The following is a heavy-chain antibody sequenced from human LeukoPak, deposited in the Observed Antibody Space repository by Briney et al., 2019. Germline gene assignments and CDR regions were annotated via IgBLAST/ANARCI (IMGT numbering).Heavy chain of an antibody. CDR1: GFTFSRYA. CDR2: ISGSGGST. Sequence: GGSPRLSCAASGFTFSRYAMSWVRQAPGKGLEWVSAISGSGGSTYYADSVKGRFTISRDNSKNTLYLQMNSLRAEDTAVYYCAKKESSSSWYDYFDYWGKGTLVTVSS. D-gene: IGHD6-13*01. V-gene: IGHV3-23*01. CDR3: AKKESSSSWYDYFDY. J-gene: IGHJ4*02.